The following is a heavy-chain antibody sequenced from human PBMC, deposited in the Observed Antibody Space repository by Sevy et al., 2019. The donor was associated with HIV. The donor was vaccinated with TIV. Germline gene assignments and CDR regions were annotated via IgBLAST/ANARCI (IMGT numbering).Heavy chain of an antibody. CDR3: ARPRANYVDHYFFYAMDV. V-gene: IGHV3-30*03. CDR1: GFSFSQYS. CDR2: ISYDGSDK. Sequence: GGSLRLSCAASGFSFSQYSMNWVRQAPGKGLEWVALISYDGSDKYYADSVKGRFTISRDNFKNTLYLQMNSLTTEDTAVYYCARPRANYVDHYFFYAMDVWGQGTTVTVSS. J-gene: IGHJ6*02. D-gene: IGHD4-17*01.